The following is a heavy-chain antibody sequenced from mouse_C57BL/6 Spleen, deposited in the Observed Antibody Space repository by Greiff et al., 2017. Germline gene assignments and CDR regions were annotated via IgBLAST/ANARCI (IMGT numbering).Heavy chain of an antibody. J-gene: IGHJ3*01. D-gene: IGHD2-3*01. Sequence: QVQLQQSGAELVKPGASVKISCKASGYAFSSYWMNWVKQRPGKGLEWIGQIYPGDGDTNYNGKFKGKATLTADKSSSTAYMQLSSLTSEDSAVYFCARMDGYLHAWFAYWGQGTLVTVSA. CDR1: GYAFSSYW. CDR2: IYPGDGDT. V-gene: IGHV1-80*01. CDR3: ARMDGYLHAWFAY.